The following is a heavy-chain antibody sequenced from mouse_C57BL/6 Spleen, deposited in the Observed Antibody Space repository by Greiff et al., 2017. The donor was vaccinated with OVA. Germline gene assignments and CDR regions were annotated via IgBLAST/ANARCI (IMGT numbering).Heavy chain of an antibody. CDR2: IYPGDGDT. J-gene: IGHJ2*01. Sequence: QVQLQQSGPELVKPGASVKISCKASGYAFSSSWMNWVKQRPGKGLEWIGRIYPGDGDTNYNGKFKGKATLTADKSSSTAYMQLSSLTSEDSAVYFCARSTGTGGYWGQGTTLTVSS. D-gene: IGHD4-1*02. V-gene: IGHV1-82*01. CDR3: ARSTGTGGY. CDR1: GYAFSSSW.